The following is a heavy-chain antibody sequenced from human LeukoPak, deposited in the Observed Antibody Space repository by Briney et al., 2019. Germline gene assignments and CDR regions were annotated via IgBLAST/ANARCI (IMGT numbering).Heavy chain of an antibody. D-gene: IGHD3-9*01. Sequence: SGTLSLTCAVSGGSISSTNWWSWVRQPPGKGLEWIGRIYTSGSTNYNPSLKSRVTMSVDTSKNQFSLKLSSVTAADTAVYYCARGGVEAPTTHYDILTGPLYYYYMDVWGKGTTVTISS. CDR1: GGSISSTNW. V-gene: IGHV4-4*02. CDR3: ARGGVEAPTTHYDILTGPLYYYYMDV. J-gene: IGHJ6*03. CDR2: IYTSGST.